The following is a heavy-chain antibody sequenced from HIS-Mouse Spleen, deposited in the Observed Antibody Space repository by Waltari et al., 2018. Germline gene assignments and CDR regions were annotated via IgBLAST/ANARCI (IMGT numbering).Heavy chain of an antibody. V-gene: IGHV4-39*07. CDR1: GGSISISSYY. Sequence: QLQLQESGPGLVKPSETLSLTCTVPGGSISISSYYWGWIRQPPGKGLEWIGSIYSSGRTDYNPSLKSRVTISVDTSKNQFSLKLSSVTAADTAVYYCAREIPYSSSWYDWYFDLWGRGTLVTVSS. CDR3: AREIPYSSSWYDWYFDL. D-gene: IGHD6-13*01. J-gene: IGHJ2*01. CDR2: IYSSGRT.